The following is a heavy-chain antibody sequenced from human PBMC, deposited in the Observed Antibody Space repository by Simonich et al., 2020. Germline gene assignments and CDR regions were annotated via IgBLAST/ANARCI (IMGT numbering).Heavy chain of an antibody. CDR1: GFTFSSYW. J-gene: IGHJ4*02. CDR3: ARDREVYGSGSYYNY. D-gene: IGHD3-10*01. V-gene: IGHV3-7*01. Sequence: EVQLVESGGGLVQPGGSLRLSCAASGFTFSSYWMSWVSQAPGKGLEWGANKKQEEREKYYVDSGTGRFTISRDNAKNSLYLQMNSLRAEDTAVYYCARDREVYGSGSYYNYWGQGTLVTVSS. CDR2: KKQEEREK.